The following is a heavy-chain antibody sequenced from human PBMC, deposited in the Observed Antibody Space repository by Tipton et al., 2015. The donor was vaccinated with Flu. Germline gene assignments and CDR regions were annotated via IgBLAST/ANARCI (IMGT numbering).Heavy chain of an antibody. D-gene: IGHD6-6*01. CDR2: IYHSGST. J-gene: IGHJ5*02. CDR1: GGSISSRSW. CDR3: AREESSASPRWFDP. V-gene: IGHV4-4*02. Sequence: TLSLTCAVSGGSISSRSWWSWVRQPPGKGLEWIGEIYHSGSTNYNPSLKSRVTISVDKSKNQFSLRLTSVTAADTAVYYCAREESSASPRWFDPWGQGTPVTVSS.